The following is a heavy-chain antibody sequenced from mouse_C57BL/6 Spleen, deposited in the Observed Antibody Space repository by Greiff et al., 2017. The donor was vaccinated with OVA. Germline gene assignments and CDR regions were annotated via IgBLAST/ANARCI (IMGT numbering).Heavy chain of an antibody. D-gene: IGHD2-1*01. J-gene: IGHJ4*01. Sequence: QVQLKESGPELVQPGASVKISCKASGYAFSSSWMNWVKQRPGKGLEWIGRIYPGDGDTNYTGTFKGKVTLTADKSSSTAYMQLSSLTSEDSAVYFCARIYYDAMDYWGQGTSVTVSS. V-gene: IGHV1-82*01. CDR2: IYPGDGDT. CDR1: GYAFSSSW. CDR3: ARIYYDAMDY.